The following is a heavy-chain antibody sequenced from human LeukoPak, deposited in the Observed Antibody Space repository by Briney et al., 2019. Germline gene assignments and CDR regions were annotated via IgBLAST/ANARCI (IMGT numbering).Heavy chain of an antibody. J-gene: IGHJ5*02. CDR3: AHSLGYYGSGITSDNWFDP. CDR2: IYWDDDK. Sequence: KESGPTLVKPTQTLTLTCTFSGFSLSTSGVGVGWIRQPPGKALEWLALIYWDDDKRYSPSLKSGLTITKDTSKNQVVLTMTNMDPVDTATYYCAHSLGYYGSGITSDNWFDPWGQGTLVTVSS. CDR1: GFSLSTSGVG. D-gene: IGHD3-10*01. V-gene: IGHV2-5*02.